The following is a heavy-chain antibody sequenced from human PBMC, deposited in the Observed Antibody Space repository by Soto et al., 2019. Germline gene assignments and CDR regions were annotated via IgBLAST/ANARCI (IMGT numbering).Heavy chain of an antibody. D-gene: IGHD5-18*01. V-gene: IGHV3-30-3*01. CDR2: ISYDGSNK. CDR3: ARGYSYGFDDYGDYYFDY. Sequence: GGSLRLSCAASGFTFSSYAMHWVRQAPGKGLEWVAVISYDGSNKYYADSVKGRFTISRDNSKNTLYLQMNSLRAEDTAVYYCARGYSYGFDDYGDYYFDYWGQGTLVTVSS. J-gene: IGHJ4*02. CDR1: GFTFSSYA.